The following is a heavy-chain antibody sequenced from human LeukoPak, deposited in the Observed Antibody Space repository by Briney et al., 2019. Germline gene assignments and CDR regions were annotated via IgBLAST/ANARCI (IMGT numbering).Heavy chain of an antibody. Sequence: GSSVKVSCKXSGGTFSSYDISWVRQAPGQGLEWMGRIIPIFGTANYAQKFQGRVTITTDESTSTAYMELSSLRSEDTAVYYCASFNSGSDAFDVWGQGTMVTVSS. D-gene: IGHD1-26*01. CDR1: GGTFSSYD. V-gene: IGHV1-69*05. J-gene: IGHJ3*01. CDR2: IIPIFGTA. CDR3: ASFNSGSDAFDV.